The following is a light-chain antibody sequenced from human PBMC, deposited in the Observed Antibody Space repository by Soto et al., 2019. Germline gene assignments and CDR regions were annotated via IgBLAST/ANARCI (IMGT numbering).Light chain of an antibody. CDR3: QQSYSTPLT. V-gene: IGKV1-39*01. J-gene: IGKJ4*01. CDR2: VAS. CDR1: QSISTY. Sequence: DIQMTQSPSSLSASVGDRVTITCRASQSISTYLNWYQQKPGKAPNLLIFVASSLQSGVPSRFSGSGSGTDFTLTISSLQPEDFATYYCQQSYSTPLTFGGGTKWIS.